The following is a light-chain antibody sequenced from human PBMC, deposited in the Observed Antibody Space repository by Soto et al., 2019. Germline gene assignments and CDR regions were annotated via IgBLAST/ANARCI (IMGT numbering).Light chain of an antibody. CDR1: QSVSSSY. Sequence: EIVLTQSPGTLSLSPGERATLSCRASQSVSSSYLAWYQQKPGQAPRALIHGASSRATGIPDRFSGRVSGTDSTLNISTLEPEYFSGYCCQLNRNPPPNSVGQGMKLETK. V-gene: IGKV3-20*01. CDR2: GAS. J-gene: IGKJ2*01. CDR3: QLNRNPPPNS.